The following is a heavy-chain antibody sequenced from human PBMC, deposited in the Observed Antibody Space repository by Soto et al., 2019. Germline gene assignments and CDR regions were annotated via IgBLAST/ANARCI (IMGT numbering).Heavy chain of an antibody. Sequence: PGESLKISCKGFGYSFTSYWIGWVRQMPGKGLEWMGIIYPGDSDTRYSPSFQGQVTISADKSISTAYLQWSSLKASDTAMYYWARLPSSNYYYMDVWGKGTTVTVSS. CDR3: ARLPSSNYYYMDV. CDR2: IYPGDSDT. CDR1: GYSFTSYW. V-gene: IGHV5-51*01. J-gene: IGHJ6*03. D-gene: IGHD4-4*01.